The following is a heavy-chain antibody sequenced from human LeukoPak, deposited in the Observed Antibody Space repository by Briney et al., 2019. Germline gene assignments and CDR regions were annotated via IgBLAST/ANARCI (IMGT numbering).Heavy chain of an antibody. D-gene: IGHD3-10*01. V-gene: IGHV3-48*03. CDR2: ITSSGGTK. Sequence: PGGSLRLSCAASTFTCSSYEMNGVPQAPGKGLEWVSYITSSGGTKFYADSVKGRFTISRDNAQNSLFLQMSSLRTEDTAIYYCARDLQDGSGNPYGAFDIWGPGTMVTVSP. CDR1: TFTCSSYE. CDR3: ARDLQDGSGNPYGAFDI. J-gene: IGHJ3*02.